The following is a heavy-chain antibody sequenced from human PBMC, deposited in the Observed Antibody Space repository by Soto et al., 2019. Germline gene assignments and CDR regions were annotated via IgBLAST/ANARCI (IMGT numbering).Heavy chain of an antibody. J-gene: IGHJ6*02. V-gene: IGHV1-69*13. CDR3: ARDWRERDIVVVPAAYYYYGMDV. Sequence: SVKVSCKASGGTFSSYAISWVRQAPRQGLEWMGGIIPIFGTANYAQKFQGRVTITADESTSTAYMELSSLRSEDTAVYYCARDWRERDIVVVPAAYYYYGMDVWGQGTTVTVSS. CDR2: IIPIFGTA. D-gene: IGHD2-2*01. CDR1: GGTFSSYA.